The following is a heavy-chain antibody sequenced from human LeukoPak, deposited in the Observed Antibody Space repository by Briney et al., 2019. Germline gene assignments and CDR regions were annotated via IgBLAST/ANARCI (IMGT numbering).Heavy chain of an antibody. V-gene: IGHV4-34*01. D-gene: IGHD6-13*01. CDR3: AREEGIAAAGNWFDP. CDR1: GGSFSGYY. CDR2: INHSGST. J-gene: IGHJ5*02. Sequence: SETLSLTCAVYGGSFSGYYWSWIRQPPGKGLEWIGEINHSGSTNYNPSLKSRVTISVDTSKNQFSLKLSSVTAADTAVHYCAREEGIAAAGNWFDPWGQGTLVTVSS.